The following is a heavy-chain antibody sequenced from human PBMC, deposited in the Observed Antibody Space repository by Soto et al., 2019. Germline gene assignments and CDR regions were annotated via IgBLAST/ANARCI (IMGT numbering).Heavy chain of an antibody. CDR2: IYYSGST. Sequence: QLQLQESGPGLVKPSETLSLTCTVSGGSISSSSYYWGWIRQPPGKGLEWIGSIYYSGSTYYNPSLKSRVTISVDTSKNQFSLKLSSVTAADTAVYYCAGDYVWGSYPLHWGQGTLVTVSS. D-gene: IGHD3-16*02. V-gene: IGHV4-39*01. J-gene: IGHJ4*02. CDR3: AGDYVWGSYPLH. CDR1: GGSISSSSYY.